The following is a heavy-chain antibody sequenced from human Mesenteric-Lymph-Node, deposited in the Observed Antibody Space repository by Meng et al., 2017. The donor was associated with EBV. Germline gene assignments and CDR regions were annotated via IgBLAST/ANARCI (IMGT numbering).Heavy chain of an antibody. CDR1: GYTFTNYD. Sequence: QGRLGRCGAGVEKPGASVKVSCKASGYTFTNYDINWVRQATGQGLEWMGWMNPNDGNAGYARNFQGRVTMTRHASINTAYMELASLTSEDTAVYYCVRRGGSDWSDHSFDYWGQGTLVTVSS. CDR2: MNPNDGNA. V-gene: IGHV1-8*01. J-gene: IGHJ4*02. CDR3: VRRGGSDWSDHSFDY. D-gene: IGHD3-9*01.